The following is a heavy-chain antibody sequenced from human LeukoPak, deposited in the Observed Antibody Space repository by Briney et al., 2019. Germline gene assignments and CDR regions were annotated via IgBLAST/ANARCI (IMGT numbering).Heavy chain of an antibody. D-gene: IGHD3-16*01. CDR3: AKRAAYYDSSRAFYDAFDL. J-gene: IGHJ3*01. CDR1: GFTFRTYG. V-gene: IGHV3-30*02. Sequence: GGSLRLSCAASGFTFRTYGMHWVRQAPGKGLEWVTFIRYDGSDKYYADSVRGRFTISRDNSKNTLFLQMNSLRFDDTAVYYCAKRAAYYDSSRAFYDAFDLWGQGTMVTVSS. CDR2: IRYDGSDK.